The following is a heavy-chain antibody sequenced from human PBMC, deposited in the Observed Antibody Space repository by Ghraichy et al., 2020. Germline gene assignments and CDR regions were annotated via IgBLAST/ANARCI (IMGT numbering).Heavy chain of an antibody. CDR1: GFTVSSNY. CDR3: ARDHGGRYYDFWSGYYLSGWFDP. Sequence: GGSLRLSCAASGFTVSSNYMSWVRQAPGKGLEWVSVIYSGGSTYYADSVKGRFTISRDNSKNTLYLQMNSLRAEDTAVYYCARDHGGRYYDFWSGYYLSGWFDPWGQGTLVTVSS. CDR2: IYSGGST. V-gene: IGHV3-66*01. D-gene: IGHD3-3*01. J-gene: IGHJ5*02.